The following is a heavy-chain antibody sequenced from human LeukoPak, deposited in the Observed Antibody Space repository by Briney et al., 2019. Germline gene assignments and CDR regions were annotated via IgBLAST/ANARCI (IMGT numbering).Heavy chain of an antibody. D-gene: IGHD6-19*01. CDR1: GGSFSGYY. Sequence: SETLSLTCAVYGGSFSGYYWSWIRQPPGKGLEWIGEINHSGSTNYNPSLKSRVTISVDTSKNQFSLKLSSVTAADTAVYYCARHGWGIEYSSGWHGEPAPVYFDYWGQGTLVTVSS. CDR2: INHSGST. V-gene: IGHV4-34*01. CDR3: ARHGWGIEYSSGWHGEPAPVYFDY. J-gene: IGHJ4*02.